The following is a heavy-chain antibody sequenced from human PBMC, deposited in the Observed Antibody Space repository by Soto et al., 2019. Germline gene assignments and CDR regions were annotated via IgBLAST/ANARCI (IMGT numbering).Heavy chain of an antibody. D-gene: IGHD2-2*01. CDR2: VFYTGRT. CDR1: GGSIRDYY. J-gene: IGHJ4*02. CDR3: ARYYCSSGNCYYFDS. Sequence: QVQLHESGPGLVKPSETLSLTCTFSGGSIRDYYWSWIRQTPGEGLEWIGFVFYTGRTSYNPSLKSRASLSVDTSKNQFSLRLNSVTAADTAVYYCARYYCSSGNCYYFDSWGQGTLFTVSS. V-gene: IGHV4-59*01.